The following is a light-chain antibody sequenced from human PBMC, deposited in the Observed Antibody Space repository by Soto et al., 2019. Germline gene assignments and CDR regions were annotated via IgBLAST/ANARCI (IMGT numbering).Light chain of an antibody. CDR1: SSDVGGYNY. J-gene: IGLJ2*01. CDR2: DVS. Sequence: QSVLTQPASVSGSPGQSITISCTGTSSDVGGYNYVSWYQQHPGKAPKLMIYDVSNRPSGVSNRFSGSKSGNTASLTISGLQAEDEADYYCSSYTSSNPVFGGGTKLTV. V-gene: IGLV2-14*01. CDR3: SSYTSSNPV.